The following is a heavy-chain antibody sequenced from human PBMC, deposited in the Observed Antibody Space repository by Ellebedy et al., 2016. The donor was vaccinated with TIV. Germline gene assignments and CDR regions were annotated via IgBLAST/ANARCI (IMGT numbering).Heavy chain of an antibody. J-gene: IGHJ4*02. Sequence: GESLKISCAASGFTFSSYGMHWVRQAPGKGLEWVAVVWKEGNNRYYADSVKGRFTISRDNSKNMLYLQMNSLRAEDTAVYYCARSGSGWYPHDFWGQGTLVTVSS. CDR3: ARSGSGWYPHDF. V-gene: IGHV3-33*01. CDR2: VWKEGNNR. D-gene: IGHD6-19*01. CDR1: GFTFSSYG.